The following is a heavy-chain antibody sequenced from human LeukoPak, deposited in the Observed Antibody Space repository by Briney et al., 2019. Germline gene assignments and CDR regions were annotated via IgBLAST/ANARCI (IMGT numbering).Heavy chain of an antibody. V-gene: IGHV4-30-2*01. CDR1: GGSISSGGYY. CDR3: ARVSGWANYYYYYYMDV. Sequence: PSQTLSLTCTVSGGSISSGGYYWSWIRQPPGKGLEWIGYIYHSGSTYYNPSLKSRVTISVDRSKNQFSLKLSSVTAADTAVYYCARVSGWANYYYYYYMDVWGKGTTVTVSS. J-gene: IGHJ6*03. CDR2: IYHSGST. D-gene: IGHD6-25*01.